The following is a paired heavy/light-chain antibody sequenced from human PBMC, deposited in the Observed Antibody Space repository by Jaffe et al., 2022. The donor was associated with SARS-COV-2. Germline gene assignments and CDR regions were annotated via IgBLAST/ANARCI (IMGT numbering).Heavy chain of an antibody. Sequence: EVQLVESGGGLVQPGGSLRLSCAASGFTFNIYWMSWVRQAPGKGLEWVANIKQDGSEKHYVDSVKGRFTISRDNAKNSLYLQMDSLRAEDTAVYYCARDGFNGWDKHYWGQGILVTVSS. CDR1: GFTFNIYW. CDR3: ARDGFNGWDKHY. D-gene: IGHD6-19*01. CDR2: IKQDGSEK. V-gene: IGHV3-7*01. J-gene: IGHJ4*02.
Light chain of an antibody. CDR3: AAWDDSLNGEV. J-gene: IGLJ3*02. CDR2: SNN. V-gene: IGLV1-44*01. Sequence: QSVLTQPPSASGTPGQRVTISCSGSRSNIAINTVNWYQQLPGTAPKLLIYSNNQRPSGVPDRFSGSKSGTSASLAISGLQSEDEADYYCAAWDDSLNGEVFGGGTKLTVL. CDR1: RSNIAINT.